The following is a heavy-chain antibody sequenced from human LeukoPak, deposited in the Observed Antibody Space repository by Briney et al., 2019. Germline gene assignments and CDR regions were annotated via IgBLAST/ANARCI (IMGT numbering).Heavy chain of an antibody. J-gene: IGHJ3*02. Sequence: ASVKVSCKASGYTFTSYGISWVRQAPGQGLEWMGWISAYNGNTNYAQKLQGRVTMTTDTSTSTAYMELRSLRSDDTAVYYCARDGYPEVTSTPGAFDIWGQGTMVTVSS. CDR2: ISAYNGNT. V-gene: IGHV1-18*01. CDR1: GYTFTSYG. CDR3: ARDGYPEVTSTPGAFDI. D-gene: IGHD5-12*01.